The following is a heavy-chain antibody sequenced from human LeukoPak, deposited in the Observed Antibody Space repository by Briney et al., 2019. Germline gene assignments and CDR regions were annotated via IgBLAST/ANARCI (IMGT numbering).Heavy chain of an antibody. J-gene: IGHJ3*02. CDR2: FDPEDGET. CDR3: ATVQFPYSLGLAFDI. CDR1: GYTLTELS. V-gene: IGHV1-24*01. D-gene: IGHD3-16*01. Sequence: ASVKVSCKVSGYTLTELSMHWVRQAPGKGLEWMGGFDPEDGETIYAQKFQGRVTVTEDTSTDTAYMELSSLRSEDTAVYYCATVQFPYSLGLAFDIWGQGTMVTVSS.